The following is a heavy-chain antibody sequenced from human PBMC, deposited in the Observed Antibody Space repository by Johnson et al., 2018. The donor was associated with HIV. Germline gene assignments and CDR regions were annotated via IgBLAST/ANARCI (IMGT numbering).Heavy chain of an antibody. Sequence: QVQVLESGGGVVQPGRSLRLSCAAPGFTFSSYAMHWVRQAPGKGLEWVAVISYDGSNKYYAVSVKGRFTISRDNAKNSRYLQMNSLRAEDTAVYYCARERRNYADSSGYPDYDAFDIWGQGTIVTVSS. CDR1: GFTFSSYA. CDR3: ARERRNYADSSGYPDYDAFDI. V-gene: IGHV3-30-3*01. J-gene: IGHJ3*02. CDR2: ISYDGSNK. D-gene: IGHD3-22*01.